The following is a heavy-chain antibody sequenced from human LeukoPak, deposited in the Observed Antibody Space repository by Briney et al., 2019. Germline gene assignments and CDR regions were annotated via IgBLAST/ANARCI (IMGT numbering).Heavy chain of an antibody. J-gene: IGHJ4*02. CDR2: ISWNSGSI. D-gene: IGHD6-19*01. Sequence: GGSLRLSCAASGFTFDDYAMHWVRQAPGKGLEWVSGISWNSGSIGYADSVKGRFTISRDNAKNSLYLQMNSLRAEDTALYYCAKDISLAWAGVPYFDYWGQGTLVTVSS. V-gene: IGHV3-9*01. CDR1: GFTFDDYA. CDR3: AKDISLAWAGVPYFDY.